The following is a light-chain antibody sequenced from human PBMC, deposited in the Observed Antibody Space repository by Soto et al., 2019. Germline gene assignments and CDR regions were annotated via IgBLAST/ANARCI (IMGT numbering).Light chain of an antibody. CDR2: KAS. J-gene: IGKJ5*01. CDR3: QKYNNVPAT. V-gene: IGKV1-5*03. Sequence: IQMTQSPSTLSASVGDRVTITCRASQTISNWLAWYQQKPGKAPKLLIYKASSLESGVPSRFSGSGSGTDFTLTISSLQPEDVATYYCQKYNNVPATFGLGTRLEIK. CDR1: QTISNW.